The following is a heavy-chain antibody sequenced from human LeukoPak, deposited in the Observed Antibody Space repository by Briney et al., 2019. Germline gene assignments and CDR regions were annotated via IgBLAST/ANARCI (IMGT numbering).Heavy chain of an antibody. CDR2: IYYSGST. CDR1: GGSISSYY. J-gene: IGHJ4*02. CDR3: ARRLLTGYYEF. D-gene: IGHD3-9*01. V-gene: IGHV4-59*01. Sequence: SETLSLTCTVSGGSISSYYWSWIRQPPGEGLEWIGYIYYSGSTNYNPSLKSRVTISVDTSKNQFSLKLSSVTAADTAVYYCARRLLTGYYEFWGQGTLVTVSS.